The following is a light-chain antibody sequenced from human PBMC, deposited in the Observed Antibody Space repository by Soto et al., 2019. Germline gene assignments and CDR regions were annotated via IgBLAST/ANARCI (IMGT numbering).Light chain of an antibody. CDR3: QQRRLWVT. CDR1: QSVSNY. V-gene: IGKV3-11*01. CDR2: DAS. Sequence: EIVLTQSPVTLSLSPGERATLSCRASQSVSNYLAWYQHKPGQAPRLLIYDASNRATGIPARFSGSGSGTDFTLTISGLEPEDFAVYYCQQRRLWVTFGGGTKVELK. J-gene: IGKJ4*01.